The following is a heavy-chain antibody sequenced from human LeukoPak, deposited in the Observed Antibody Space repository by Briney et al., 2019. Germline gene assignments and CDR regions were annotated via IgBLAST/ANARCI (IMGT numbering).Heavy chain of an antibody. V-gene: IGHV4-34*01. CDR1: GGSFSDYY. J-gene: IGHJ5*02. CDR2: INHSGST. Sequence: SETLSLTCAVYGGSFSDYYWSWIRQPPGKGLEWIGEINHSGSTNYNPSLRSRVTILADTSKNQFSLKLSFVTSADTAVYYCARHGVATWFDPWGQGTLVTVSS. D-gene: IGHD2-15*01. CDR3: ARHGVATWFDP.